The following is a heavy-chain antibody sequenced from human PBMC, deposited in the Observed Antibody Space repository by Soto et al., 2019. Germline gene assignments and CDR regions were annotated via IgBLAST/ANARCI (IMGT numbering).Heavy chain of an antibody. CDR2: IYPGDSNT. D-gene: IGHD3-3*01. V-gene: IGHV5-51*01. CDR3: ARHAYDFWSGHPNPRYYYGMDV. J-gene: IGHJ6*02. CDR1: RYSFTSYW. Sequence: GESLKISCKGSRYSFTSYWIGWVRQMPGKGLEWMGIIYPGDSNTRYSPSLQGQVTISVDKPISTAYLQWSSLKATDTAMYYCARHAYDFWSGHPNPRYYYGMDVWGQGTTVTVSS.